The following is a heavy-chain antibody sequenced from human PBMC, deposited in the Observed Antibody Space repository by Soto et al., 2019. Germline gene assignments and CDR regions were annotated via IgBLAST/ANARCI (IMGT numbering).Heavy chain of an antibody. CDR1: GFTFRNYY. D-gene: IGHD1-7*01. CDR3: AREQYTLNYAGY. Sequence: VQLVESGGAVVHPGGSLRLSCAASGFTFRNYYMHWVRQAPGKGLVWVARIDSSGRNSAYADSVKGRFTISRDNANNTLFLQMESLTAEDTAVYYCAREQYTLNYAGYWGQGTQVTVSS. V-gene: IGHV3-74*01. CDR2: IDSSGRNS. J-gene: IGHJ1*01.